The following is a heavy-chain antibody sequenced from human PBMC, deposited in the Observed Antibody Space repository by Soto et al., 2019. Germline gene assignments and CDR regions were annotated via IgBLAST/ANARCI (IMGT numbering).Heavy chain of an antibody. J-gene: IGHJ6*02. CDR2: IRGSGGST. CDR3: AKDPIDFWSGYSYGMEV. D-gene: IGHD3-3*01. V-gene: IGHV3-23*01. Sequence: EVQLLESGGGLVQPGGSLRLSCAASGFTFSSYAMRWVRQAPGKGLEWVSAIRGSGGSTYYADSVKGRFTISRDNSKNTQYLQMNSLRAEDTAVYYCAKDPIDFWSGYSYGMEVWGQGTTVTVAS. CDR1: GFTFSSYA.